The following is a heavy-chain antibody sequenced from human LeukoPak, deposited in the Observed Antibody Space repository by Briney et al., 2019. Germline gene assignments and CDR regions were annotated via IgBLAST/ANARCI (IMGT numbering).Heavy chain of an antibody. CDR1: GFTFSHYG. D-gene: IGHD4-11*01. CDR3: ARDDSSLAPFDY. V-gene: IGHV3-33*01. CDR2: IWYDGSNK. J-gene: IGHJ4*02. Sequence: PGRSLRLSCAASGFTFSHYGIHWVRQAPGKGLEWVSVIWYDGSNKYYADSVKGRFTISRDNPKNTLYLQMNSLKVEDTAVYYCARDDSSLAPFDYWGQGTLVTVSS.